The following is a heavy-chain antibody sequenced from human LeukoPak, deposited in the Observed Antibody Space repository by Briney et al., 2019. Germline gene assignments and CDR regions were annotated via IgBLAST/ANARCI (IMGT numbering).Heavy chain of an antibody. Sequence: ASVKVSCKASGYTFTSYYMHWVRQAPGQGLEWMGIINPSGGDTSYAQKFQGRLTMTRDTSTNTVYMELTSLRSEDTAVYYCARDLMGAAGPYWYFDLWGRGTLVTVSS. J-gene: IGHJ2*01. CDR1: GYTFTSYY. CDR3: ARDLMGAAGPYWYFDL. CDR2: INPSGGDT. V-gene: IGHV1-46*01. D-gene: IGHD6-13*01.